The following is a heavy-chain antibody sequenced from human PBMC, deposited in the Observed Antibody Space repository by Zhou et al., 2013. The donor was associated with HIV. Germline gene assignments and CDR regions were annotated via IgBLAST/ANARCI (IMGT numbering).Heavy chain of an antibody. D-gene: IGHD7-27*01. J-gene: IGHJ6*03. CDR3: ARALSATWGGGGFFYMDV. CDR1: GYSFRDYY. V-gene: IGHV1-46*01. CDR2: IDPSGGAT. Sequence: QVHLRQSAAESGKSGASVRVSCKTSGYSFRDYYMHWVRQAPGQGLEWMGLIDPSGGATTYAQKFQGRVSVTTDTSTNTAYMELRSLRFDDTAVYYCARALSATWGGGGFFYMDVWGKRDHGHRLL.